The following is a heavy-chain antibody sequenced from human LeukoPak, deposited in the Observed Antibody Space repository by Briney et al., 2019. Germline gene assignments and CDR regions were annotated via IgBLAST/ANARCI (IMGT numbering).Heavy chain of an antibody. Sequence: TSETLSLTCAVYGGSFSGYYWSWIRRPPGKGLEWIGEINHSGSTNYNPSLKSRVTISVDTSKNQFSLKLSSVTAADTAVYYCARGRPYYYDSSAYYFDYWGQGTLVTVSS. V-gene: IGHV4-34*01. CDR1: GGSFSGYY. J-gene: IGHJ4*02. D-gene: IGHD3-22*01. CDR2: INHSGST. CDR3: ARGRPYYYDSSAYYFDY.